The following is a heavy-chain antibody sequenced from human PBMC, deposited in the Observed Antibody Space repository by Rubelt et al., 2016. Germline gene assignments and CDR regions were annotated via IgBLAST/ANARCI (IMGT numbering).Heavy chain of an antibody. CDR1: GGTFCSYA. D-gene: IGHD3-10*01. Sequence: QVQLVQSGAEVKKPGSSVKVSCKASGGTFCSYAISWVRQAPGQGLEWRGGIIPIFGTANYAQKFQGRVTRTEDTSTDTAYMELSSLRSEDTAVYYCATRTVGVIGPHAFDIWGQGTMVIVSS. V-gene: IGHV1-69*06. CDR2: IIPIFGTA. J-gene: IGHJ3*02. CDR3: ATRTVGVIGPHAFDI.